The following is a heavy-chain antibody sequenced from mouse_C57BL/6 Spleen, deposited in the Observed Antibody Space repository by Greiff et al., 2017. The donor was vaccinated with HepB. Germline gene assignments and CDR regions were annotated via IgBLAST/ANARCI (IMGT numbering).Heavy chain of an antibody. CDR1: GFTFSSYG. CDR3: AITSTMVTTYYFDY. J-gene: IGHJ2*01. D-gene: IGHD2-2*01. CDR2: ISSGGSYT. Sequence: EVHLVESGGDLVKPGGSLKLSCAASGFTFSSYGMSWVRQTPDKRLEWVATISSGGSYTYYPDSVKGRFTISRDNAKNTLYLQMSSLKSKDTAMYYCAITSTMVTTYYFDYWGQGTTLTVSS. V-gene: IGHV5-6*01.